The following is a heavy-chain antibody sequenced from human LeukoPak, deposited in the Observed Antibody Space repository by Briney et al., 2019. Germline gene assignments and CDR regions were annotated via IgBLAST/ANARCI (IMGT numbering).Heavy chain of an antibody. Sequence: SETLSLTCAVSGGSISSSNWWSWVRQPPGKGLEWIGEIYHSGSTNYNPSLKSRVTISVDKSKNQFSLKLSSVTAADTAVYYCARGTRLLYSSGWHSGAFDIWGQGTRVTVST. J-gene: IGHJ3*02. V-gene: IGHV4-4*02. CDR3: ARGTRLLYSSGWHSGAFDI. CDR1: GGSISSSNW. CDR2: IYHSGST. D-gene: IGHD6-19*01.